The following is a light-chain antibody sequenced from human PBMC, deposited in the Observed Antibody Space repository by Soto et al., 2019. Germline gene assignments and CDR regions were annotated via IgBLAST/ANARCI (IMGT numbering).Light chain of an antibody. Sequence: QSVLTQPPSVSGAPGQRVTISCTGSSSKIGAGYDVHWYQQLPGTAPKLLIYGNSNRPSGVPDRFSGSKSGTSASLAITGLQAEDEADYYCQSYDSSLSGYVFGTGTKXT. J-gene: IGLJ1*01. V-gene: IGLV1-40*01. CDR3: QSYDSSLSGYV. CDR1: SSKIGAGYD. CDR2: GNS.